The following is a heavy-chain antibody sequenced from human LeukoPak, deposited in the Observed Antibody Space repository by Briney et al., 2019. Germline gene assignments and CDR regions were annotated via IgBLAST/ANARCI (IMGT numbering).Heavy chain of an antibody. CDR2: IYPGDSDT. D-gene: IGHD5-24*01. V-gene: IGHV5-51*01. Sequence: PGESLKISCTGSGYSFTSYWIGWVRQMPGKGLEWMGIIYPGDSDTRYSPSFQGQVTISADKSISTAYLQWSGLKASDTAMYYCARLSRDGYNYFDYWGQGTLVTVSS. J-gene: IGHJ4*02. CDR1: GYSFTSYW. CDR3: ARLSRDGYNYFDY.